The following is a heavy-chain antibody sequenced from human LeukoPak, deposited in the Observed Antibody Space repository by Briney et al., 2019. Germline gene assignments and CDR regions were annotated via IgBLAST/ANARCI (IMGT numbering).Heavy chain of an antibody. V-gene: IGHV1-18*01. CDR3: ARPRGYSYGYYWERYYYMHV. CDR2: ISAYNGNT. CDR1: LYTLTSYG. Sequence: ASVKVSCKAALYTLTSYGISSVGQAPGQGVEGMGWISAYNGNTNYAHKLQGRVTMHTDTTPSTAHMQLRSLRSDDSAVYYCARPRGYSYGYYWERYYYMHVWGKGTTVTVPS. D-gene: IGHD5-18*01. J-gene: IGHJ6*03.